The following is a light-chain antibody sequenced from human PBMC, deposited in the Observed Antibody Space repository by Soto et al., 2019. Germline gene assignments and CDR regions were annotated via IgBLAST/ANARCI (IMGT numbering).Light chain of an antibody. CDR3: QQSFSPPPIT. CDR1: QSIITF. J-gene: IGKJ5*01. CDR2: AAS. Sequence: SQMPQSPSSLSASVGDRVTVTCRASQSIITFLNWYQQRPVKAPKLLIYAASALHSGVPSRFGGSGSGTEFTLTISSLQPEDFATYYCQQSFSPPPITFGQRTRLEI. V-gene: IGKV1-39*01.